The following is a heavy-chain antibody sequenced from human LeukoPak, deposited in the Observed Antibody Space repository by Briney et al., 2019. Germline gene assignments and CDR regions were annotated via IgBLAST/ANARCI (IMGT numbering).Heavy chain of an antibody. CDR1: GFTFSSYA. CDR2: ISGSGGST. J-gene: IGHJ4*02. CDR3: ARNHPSRNDGWPLFDS. Sequence: PGGSLRLSCAASGFTFSSYAMSWVRQAPGKGLEWVSAISGSGGSTYYADSVKGRFTISRDNSKNTLYLQMNSLRAEDTAVYFCARNHPSRNDGWPLFDSWGRGTLVTVSS. V-gene: IGHV3-23*01. D-gene: IGHD1-1*01.